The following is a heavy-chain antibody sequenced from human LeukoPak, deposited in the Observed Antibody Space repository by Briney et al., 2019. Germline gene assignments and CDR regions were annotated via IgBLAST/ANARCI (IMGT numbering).Heavy chain of an antibody. CDR1: GGSISSYY. Sequence: PSETLSLTCTVSGGSISSYYWSWIRQPPGKGLEWIGHIYYSGSTNTNPSLRSRVTISVDTSKQQFSLRLSSVTAADTAVYYCARWVDSSGWYYFDYWGQGTLVTVSS. J-gene: IGHJ4*02. CDR2: IYYSGST. D-gene: IGHD6-19*01. V-gene: IGHV4-59*08. CDR3: ARWVDSSGWYYFDY.